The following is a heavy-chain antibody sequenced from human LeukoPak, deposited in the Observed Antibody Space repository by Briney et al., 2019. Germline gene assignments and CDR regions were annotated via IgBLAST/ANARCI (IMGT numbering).Heavy chain of an antibody. D-gene: IGHD2-8*01. CDR1: GYTFTSYD. CDR2: MNPNSGNT. Sequence: ASVKVSCKASGYTFTSYDINWVRQATGQGLEWMGWMNPNSGNTGYVQKFQGKVSMTRNTSISTAYMELSSLRSEDTAVYYCGRGRGNGRPENYFDYWGQGTLVTVSS. J-gene: IGHJ4*02. V-gene: IGHV1-8*01. CDR3: GRGRGNGRPENYFDY.